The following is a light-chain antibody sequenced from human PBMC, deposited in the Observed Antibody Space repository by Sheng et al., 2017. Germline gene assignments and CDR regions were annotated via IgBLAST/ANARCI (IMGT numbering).Light chain of an antibody. CDR1: QSVSSN. J-gene: IGKJ1*01. CDR3: QQYNNWPRT. Sequence: EIMMTQSPATLSVSPGERATLSCRASQSVSSNLAWYQLKPGQAPRLLIYGASTRATGIPGSFSGSGSGTEFTLTISSLQSEDFAIYYCQQYNNWPRTFGQGTKVEIK. CDR2: GAS. V-gene: IGKV3-15*01.